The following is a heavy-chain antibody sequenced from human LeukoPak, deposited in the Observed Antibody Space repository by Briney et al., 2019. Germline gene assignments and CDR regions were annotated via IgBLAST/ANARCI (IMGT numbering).Heavy chain of an antibody. CDR2: IYHSGST. Sequence: SGTLSLTCAVSGGSISSSNWWSWVRQPPGKGLEWIGEIYHSGSTNYNPSLKSRVTISVDKSKNQFSLKLSSVTAADTAVYYCARSPDILTGENFDYWGQGTLVTVSS. D-gene: IGHD3-9*01. V-gene: IGHV4-4*02. CDR3: ARSPDILTGENFDY. J-gene: IGHJ4*02. CDR1: GGSISSSNW.